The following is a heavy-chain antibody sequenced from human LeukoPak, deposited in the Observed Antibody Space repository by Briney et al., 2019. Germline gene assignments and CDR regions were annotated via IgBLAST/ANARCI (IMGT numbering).Heavy chain of an antibody. D-gene: IGHD3-22*01. CDR3: ARGNTYYYDSSGYYARWLGDNYYYYYMDV. CDR2: IIPIFGTA. Sequence: SVKVSCKASGGTFSSYAISWVRQAPGQGLEWMGGIIPIFGTANYAQKFQGRVTITADKSTSTAYMELSSLRSEDTAVYYCARGNTYYYDSSGYYARWLGDNYYYYYMDVWGKGTTVTVSS. CDR1: GGTFSSYA. V-gene: IGHV1-69*06. J-gene: IGHJ6*03.